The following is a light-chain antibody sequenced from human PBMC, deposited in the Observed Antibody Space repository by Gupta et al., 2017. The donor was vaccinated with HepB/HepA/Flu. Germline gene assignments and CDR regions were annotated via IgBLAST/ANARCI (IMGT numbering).Light chain of an antibody. V-gene: IGKV1-5*03. CDR2: KAS. CDR3: HWYGSYSQGT. Sequence: DIQMTQSTSTLSASVGDRVTITCRASQSISSWLAWYQQKPGKAPKFLIYKASSLESGVPSRFSGSGSGTEXSLTISXPQPDDFATSYCHWYGSYSQGTFGXGTKLEIK. J-gene: IGKJ2*02. CDR1: QSISSW.